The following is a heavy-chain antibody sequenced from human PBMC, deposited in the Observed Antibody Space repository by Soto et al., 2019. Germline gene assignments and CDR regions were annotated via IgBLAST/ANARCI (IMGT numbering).Heavy chain of an antibody. J-gene: IGHJ5*02. CDR3: ARAAQILDDYGDYGWFDP. D-gene: IGHD4-17*01. CDR2: IYYSGST. CDR1: GGSISSGGYY. V-gene: IGHV4-31*03. Sequence: QVQLQESGPGLVKPSQTLSLTCTVSGGSISSGGYYWSWIRQHPGKGLEWIGYIYYSGSTYYNPSLKSRVTIAVDTSKNQCSLKLSSVTAADTAVYYCARAAQILDDYGDYGWFDPWGQGTLVTVSS.